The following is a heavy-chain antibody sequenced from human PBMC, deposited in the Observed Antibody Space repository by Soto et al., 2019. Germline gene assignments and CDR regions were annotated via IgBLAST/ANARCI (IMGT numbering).Heavy chain of an antibody. D-gene: IGHD2-21*02. CDR1: GFTFSSYG. V-gene: IGHV3-30*18. CDR2: ISYDGNNK. J-gene: IGHJ4*02. Sequence: GGSLRLSCAASGFTFSSYGMHWVRQAPGKGLEWVAVISYDGNNKYYAGSVKGRFTISRDNSKNTLYLQMNSLRAEDTAVYYCAKDYRAYCGGDCYSPDYWGQGTLVTVSS. CDR3: AKDYRAYCGGDCYSPDY.